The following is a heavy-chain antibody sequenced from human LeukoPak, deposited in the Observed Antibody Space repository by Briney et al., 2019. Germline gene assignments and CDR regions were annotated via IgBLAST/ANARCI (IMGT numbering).Heavy chain of an antibody. CDR2: IIPIFGTA. V-gene: IGHV1-69*13. D-gene: IGHD3-10*01. Sequence: GASVKVSCKASGGTFSSYAISWVRQAPGQGLEWMGGIIPIFGTANYAQKFQGRVTITADESTSTAYMELSSLRSEDTAVYYCARSYYYGSGSYPHDAFDIWDQGTMVTVSS. J-gene: IGHJ3*02. CDR1: GGTFSSYA. CDR3: ARSYYYGSGSYPHDAFDI.